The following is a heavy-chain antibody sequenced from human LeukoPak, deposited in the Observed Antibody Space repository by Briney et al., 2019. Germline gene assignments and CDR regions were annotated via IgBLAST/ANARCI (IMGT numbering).Heavy chain of an antibody. CDR1: GFTFSSCT. J-gene: IGHJ4*02. CDR3: ARPSRSESFY. CDR2: FSGSGSST. D-gene: IGHD1-26*01. Sequence: GGSLRLSCAASGFTFSSCTMSWVRQAPGKGLEWVSGFSGSGSSTYYADSVKGRFTISRDNSKNTLYLQMNSLRAEDTAVYYCARPSRSESFYWGQGTLVTVSS. V-gene: IGHV3-23*01.